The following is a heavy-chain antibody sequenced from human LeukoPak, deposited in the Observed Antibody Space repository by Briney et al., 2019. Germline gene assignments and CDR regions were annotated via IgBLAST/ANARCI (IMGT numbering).Heavy chain of an antibody. CDR1: GFTFSSYG. V-gene: IGHV3-33*01. Sequence: TGGSLRLSCAASGFTFSSYGMHWVRQAPGKGLEWVAVIWYDGSNKYYADSVKGRFAISRDNSKSTLWLQMNSLRADDTAIYYCARDVEARISAAGTFDYWGQGSLVTVSS. CDR2: IWYDGSNK. D-gene: IGHD6-13*01. CDR3: ARDVEARISAAGTFDY. J-gene: IGHJ4*02.